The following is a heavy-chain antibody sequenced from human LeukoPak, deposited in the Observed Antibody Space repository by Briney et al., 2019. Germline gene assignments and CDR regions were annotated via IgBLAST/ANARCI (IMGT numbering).Heavy chain of an antibody. CDR3: AKELDDGYNPFDY. J-gene: IGHJ4*02. D-gene: IGHD5-24*01. CDR2: IKQDGSDK. Sequence: GGSLRLSCAASGFTFTTYWMSWVRQAPGKGLEWVANIKQDGSDKYYVDSVRGRFTISRDNAENSLYLQMNSLRAEDTAVYYCAKELDDGYNPFDYWGQGTLVTVSS. CDR1: GFTFTTYW. V-gene: IGHV3-7*03.